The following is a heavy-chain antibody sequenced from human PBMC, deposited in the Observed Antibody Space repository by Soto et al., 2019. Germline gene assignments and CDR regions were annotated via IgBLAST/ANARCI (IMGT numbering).Heavy chain of an antibody. D-gene: IGHD2-8*01. CDR2: INPSGGST. J-gene: IGHJ4*02. CDR3: ARPPFPGCLNAVCYPLDY. Sequence: ASVKVSCKASGYTFNDYYLHLVRQAPGQGLEWMGMINPSGGSTSYAQKFQGRVTMTRDTSTTTVYMEVSSLKSEDTAVYYCARPPFPGCLNAVCYPLDYWGQGTLVTVSS. V-gene: IGHV1-46*02. CDR1: GYTFNDYY.